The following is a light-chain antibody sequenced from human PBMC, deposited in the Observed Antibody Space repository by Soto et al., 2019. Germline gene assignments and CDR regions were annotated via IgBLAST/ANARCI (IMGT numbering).Light chain of an antibody. CDR2: AVT. CDR1: RSNIGGYNS. Sequence: QSALTQPASVSGSPGQSITISCTGTRSNIGGYNSVSWYQHHPGKAPKLVFSAVTDRPSGVSNRSSGSKSGNTASLIISGLQADDEAVYYCTSYSDSPTPVVFGGGTKVTVL. J-gene: IGLJ2*01. CDR3: TSYSDSPTPVV. V-gene: IGLV2-14*03.